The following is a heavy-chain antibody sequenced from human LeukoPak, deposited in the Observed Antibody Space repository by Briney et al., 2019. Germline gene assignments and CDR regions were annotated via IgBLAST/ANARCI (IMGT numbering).Heavy chain of an antibody. CDR3: ARDRPHPYSSSWSGYNWFDP. J-gene: IGHJ5*02. Sequence: GGSLRLSCAASGFTVSSNYMSWVRQAPGKGLEWVSVIYSGGSTYYADSVKGRFTISRDNSKNTLYLQMNSLRAEDTAVYYCARDRPHPYSSSWSGYNWFDPWGQGTLVTVSS. CDR1: GFTVSSNY. D-gene: IGHD6-13*01. CDR2: IYSGGST. V-gene: IGHV3-66*01.